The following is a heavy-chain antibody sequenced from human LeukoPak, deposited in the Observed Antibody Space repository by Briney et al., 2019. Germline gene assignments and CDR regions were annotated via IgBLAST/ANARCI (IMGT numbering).Heavy chain of an antibody. V-gene: IGHV4-34*01. CDR3: SRGLQVFWSGYQVPCFDY. Sequence: ETLSLTCAVYGGSFSGYYWSWIRPPPGKGLEWIGEINHSGSTNYNPSLKSRVSISVDTSKNQFSLKLSSVTAADTAVCYCSRGLQVFWSGYQVPCFDYWGQGTLVTVSS. D-gene: IGHD3-3*01. CDR1: GGSFSGYY. J-gene: IGHJ4*02. CDR2: INHSGST.